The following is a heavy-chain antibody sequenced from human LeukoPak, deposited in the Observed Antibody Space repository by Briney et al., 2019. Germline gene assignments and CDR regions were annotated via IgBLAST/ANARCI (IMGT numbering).Heavy chain of an antibody. CDR3: TKRVKYGGTWDHFAD. CDR1: GFTFDNYR. V-gene: IGHV3-23*01. J-gene: IGHJ4*02. CDR2: VNADGGNT. D-gene: IGHD1-26*01. Sequence: GGSLRLSCAASGFTFDNYRMSWVRQAPGKGLEGVSIVNADGGNTYYADSVKGRFTISRDNSKSTLILQMNSLRVEDTALYYCTKRVKYGGTWDHFADWGQGTLVTVSS.